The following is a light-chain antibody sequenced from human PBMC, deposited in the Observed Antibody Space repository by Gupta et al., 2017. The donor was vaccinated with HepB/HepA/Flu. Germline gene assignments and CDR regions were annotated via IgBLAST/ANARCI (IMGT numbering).Light chain of an antibody. CDR3: QQEGSSLRA. Sequence: EIVLTQSPGTLSLSPGERATLSCRASQSVSSSYLAWYQQKPGQAPRLLIYGASSRATGIPDRFSGSGSGTDFTLTISRLEPEDFAVYYCQQEGSSLRAFGQGTKVEIK. V-gene: IGKV3-20*01. J-gene: IGKJ1*01. CDR1: QSVSSSY. CDR2: GAS.